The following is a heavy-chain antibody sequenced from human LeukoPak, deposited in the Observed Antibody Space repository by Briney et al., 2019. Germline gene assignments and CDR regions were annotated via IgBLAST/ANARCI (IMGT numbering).Heavy chain of an antibody. CDR3: ARSDHLSIAAAGIFDY. CDR2: ISSNGGST. J-gene: IGHJ4*02. V-gene: IGHV3-64*01. D-gene: IGHD6-13*01. Sequence: GGSLRLSCAASGFTFSSYAMHWVRQAPGKGLEYVSAISSNGGSTYYANSVKGRFTISRDNSKNTLCLQMGSLRAEDMAVYYCARSDHLSIAAAGIFDYWGQGTLVTVSS. CDR1: GFTFSSYA.